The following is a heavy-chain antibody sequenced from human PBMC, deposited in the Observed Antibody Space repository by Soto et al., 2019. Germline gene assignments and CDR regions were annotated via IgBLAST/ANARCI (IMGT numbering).Heavy chain of an antibody. J-gene: IGHJ4*02. CDR1: GGSFSGYH. Sequence: SETLSLTCAVYGGSFSGYHWSWIRQPPGKGLEWIGEINHSGSTNYNPSLKSRVTISVDTSKNQFSLKLSSVTAADTAVYYCARMGTWIQLWSLDYWGQGTLVTVSS. CDR2: INHSGST. CDR3: ARMGTWIQLWSLDY. D-gene: IGHD5-18*01. V-gene: IGHV4-34*01.